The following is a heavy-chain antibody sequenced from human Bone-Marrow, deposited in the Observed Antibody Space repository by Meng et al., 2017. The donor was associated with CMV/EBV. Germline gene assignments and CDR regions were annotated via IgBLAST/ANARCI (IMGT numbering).Heavy chain of an antibody. J-gene: IGHJ4*02. Sequence: EVQLVXSXXXXXKPXGXXXRSCAASGFTVSSHSMNWVRQAPGKGLEWVSSISSSSSYIYYADSVKGRFTISRDNAKNSLYLQMNSLRAEDTAVYYCARGLGAAVYFDYWGQGTLVTVSS. CDR2: ISSSSSYI. V-gene: IGHV3-21*01. CDR3: ARGLGAAVYFDY. D-gene: IGHD6-13*01. CDR1: GFTVSSHS.